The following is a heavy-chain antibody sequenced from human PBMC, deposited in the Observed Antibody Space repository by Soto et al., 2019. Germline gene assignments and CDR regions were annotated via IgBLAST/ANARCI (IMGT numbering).Heavy chain of an antibody. Sequence: SETLSLTCTVSGGSISSYYWSWIRQPPGKGLEWIGYIYYSGSTNYNPSLKSRVTISVDTSKNQFSLKLSPVTAADTAVYYCARGGGSYSDWFDPWGQGTLVPVSS. CDR3: ARGGGSYSDWFDP. J-gene: IGHJ5*02. CDR1: GGSISSYY. V-gene: IGHV4-59*01. D-gene: IGHD2-15*01. CDR2: IYYSGST.